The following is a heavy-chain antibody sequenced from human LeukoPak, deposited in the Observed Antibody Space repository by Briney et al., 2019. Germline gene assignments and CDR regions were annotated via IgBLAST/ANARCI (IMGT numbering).Heavy chain of an antibody. J-gene: IGHJ4*02. CDR1: GGTFSSYA. CDR3: ARTYYCDSSGYLTVALFDY. Sequence: SVKVSCKASGGTFSSYAISWVRQAPGQGLEWMGGIIPIFGTANYAQKFQGRVTITADKSTSTAYMELSSLRSEDAAVYYCARTYYCDSSGYLTVALFDYWGQGTLVTVSS. V-gene: IGHV1-69*06. D-gene: IGHD3-22*01. CDR2: IIPIFGTA.